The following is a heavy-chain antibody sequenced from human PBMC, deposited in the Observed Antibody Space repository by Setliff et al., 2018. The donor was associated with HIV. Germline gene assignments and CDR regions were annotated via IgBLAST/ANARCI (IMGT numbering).Heavy chain of an antibody. CDR2: IYTTGST. V-gene: IGHV4-4*07. CDR3: ARDALGSGWYLDWFDP. Sequence: SETLSLTCTVSGGSVSNYYWSWIRQPAGKGLEWIGRIYTTGSTNYNPSLKSRVTMSVDASKNQFSLKLSSVTAADTAVYYCARDALGSGWYLDWFDPWGQGTLVTVSS. CDR1: GGSVSNYY. D-gene: IGHD6-19*01. J-gene: IGHJ5*02.